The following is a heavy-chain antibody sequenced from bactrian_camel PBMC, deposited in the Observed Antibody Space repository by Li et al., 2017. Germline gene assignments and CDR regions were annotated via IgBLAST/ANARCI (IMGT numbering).Heavy chain of an antibody. CDR1: GFTFSSYC. CDR3: ASGGSWLGY. CDR2: IYSDGSTT. V-gene: IGHV3-2*01. J-gene: IGHJ6*01. Sequence: VQLVESGGALVQPGDSLRLSCAASGFTFSSYCMSWVRQAPGKGLEWVSSIYSDGSTTYYADSVKGRFAVSRDNAKNTVGLQMNSLKSEDTALYYCASGGSWLGYWGQGTQVTVS. D-gene: IGHD6*01.